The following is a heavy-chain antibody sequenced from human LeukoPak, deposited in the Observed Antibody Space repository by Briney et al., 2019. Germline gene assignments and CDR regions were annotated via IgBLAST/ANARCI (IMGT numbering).Heavy chain of an antibody. CDR3: AREGVQNDAFDI. CDR1: GGTFSSYA. J-gene: IGHJ3*02. Sequence: SVKVSCKASGGTFSSYAISWVRQAPGQGLEWMGGIIPIFGTANYAQKFQGRVTITTDESTSTAYMELSSLRSDDTAVYYCAREGVQNDAFDIWGQGTMVTVSS. CDR2: IIPIFGTA. D-gene: IGHD1-1*01. V-gene: IGHV1-69*05.